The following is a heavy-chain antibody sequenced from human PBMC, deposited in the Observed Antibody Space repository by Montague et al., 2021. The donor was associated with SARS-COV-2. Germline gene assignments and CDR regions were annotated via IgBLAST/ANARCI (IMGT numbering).Heavy chain of an antibody. D-gene: IGHD2-21*01. CDR1: GGSISNYY. J-gene: IGHJ5*02. V-gene: IGHV4-59*01. CDR3: ARGGDMNWFDP. Sequence: SETLSLTCTVSGGSISNYYWSWIRQPPGKGLEWIGYIYYSGSTNYNPSLKSQVTISVDTSKNQFSLKLSSVTAADTAVYYCARGGDMNWFDPWGQGTLVTVSS. CDR2: IYYSGST.